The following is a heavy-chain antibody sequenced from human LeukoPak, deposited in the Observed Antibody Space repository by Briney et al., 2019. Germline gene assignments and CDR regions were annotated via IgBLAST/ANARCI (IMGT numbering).Heavy chain of an antibody. CDR3: ARTSDGNWFDP. J-gene: IGHJ5*02. D-gene: IGHD1-26*01. Sequence: GGSLRLSCAASGFTSDDYGMSWVRQGPGKGLEWVSGINWNGGNTGYADSVKGRFTIFRDNAKNSLYLEMDSLRVEDTALYYCARTSDGNWFDPWGQGTLVTVSS. CDR1: GFTSDDYG. V-gene: IGHV3-20*04. CDR2: INWNGGNT.